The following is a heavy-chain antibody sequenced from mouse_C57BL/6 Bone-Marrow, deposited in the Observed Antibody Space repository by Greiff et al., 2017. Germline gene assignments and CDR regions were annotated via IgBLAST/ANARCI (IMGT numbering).Heavy chain of an antibody. CDR1: GYTFTNYW. Sequence: VKLQESGAELVRPGTSVKMSCKASGYTFTNYWIGWAKQRPGHGLEWIGDIYPGGGYTNSNEKFKGKATLTADKSSSTAYMQFSSLTSEDSAIYYCARSLYYDFSYAMDYWGQGTSVTVSS. D-gene: IGHD2-4*01. CDR3: ARSLYYDFSYAMDY. J-gene: IGHJ4*01. CDR2: IYPGGGYT. V-gene: IGHV1-63*01.